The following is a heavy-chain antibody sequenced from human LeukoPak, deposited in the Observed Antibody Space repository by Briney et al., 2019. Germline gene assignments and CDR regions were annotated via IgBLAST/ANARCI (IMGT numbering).Heavy chain of an antibody. V-gene: IGHV4-39*07. CDR3: ARDLKIRASAQYFDY. Sequence: SETLSLTCTVSGGSISSSSYYWGWIRQPPGKGLEWIGSIYYSGSTYYNPSLKSRVTISVDTSKNQFSLKLSSVTAADTAVYYCARDLKIRASAQYFDYWGQGTLVTVSS. J-gene: IGHJ4*02. D-gene: IGHD2/OR15-2a*01. CDR1: GGSISSSSYY. CDR2: IYYSGST.